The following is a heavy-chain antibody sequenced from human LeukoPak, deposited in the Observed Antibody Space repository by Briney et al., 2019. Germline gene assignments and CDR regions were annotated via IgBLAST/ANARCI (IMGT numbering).Heavy chain of an antibody. CDR1: GGSISSYY. V-gene: IGHV4-59*01. Sequence: PSETLSLTCTVSGGSISSYYWSWIRQPPGKGLEWIGYIYYSGSTNYNPFLKSRVTISVDTSKNQFSLKLSSVTAADTAVYYCARDSPDYYDSSGYYHFDYWGQGTLVTVSS. CDR3: ARDSPDYYDSSGYYHFDY. J-gene: IGHJ4*02. CDR2: IYYSGST. D-gene: IGHD3-22*01.